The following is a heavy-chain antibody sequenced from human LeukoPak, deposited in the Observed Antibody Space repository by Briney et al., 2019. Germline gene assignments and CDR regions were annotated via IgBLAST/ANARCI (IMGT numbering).Heavy chain of an antibody. V-gene: IGHV3-30*04. CDR3: AKDAPKLGRAVGY. CDR1: GFTFSSYA. CDR2: ISYDGSNK. J-gene: IGHJ4*02. Sequence: HAGGSLRLSCAASGFTFSSYAMHWVRQAPGKGLEWVAVISYDGSNKYYADSVKGRFTISRDNSKNTLYLQMNSLRAEDTAVYYCAKDAPKLGRAVGYWGQGTLVTVSS. D-gene: IGHD7-27*01.